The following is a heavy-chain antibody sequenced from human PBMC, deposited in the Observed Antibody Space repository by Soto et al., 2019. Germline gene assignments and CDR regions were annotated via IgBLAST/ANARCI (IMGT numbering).Heavy chain of an antibody. Sequence: EMQLVGSGGGLVKPGGSLRLSCAASGFTFSTAWMSWVRQAPGKGLEWVGRIRTKTDGGTTDYTAAVEGRFTISRDDPNNTVYLQMSSLKTEDTAVYYCTKGLSSADWGQGTLVTVSS. J-gene: IGHJ4*02. D-gene: IGHD6-19*01. V-gene: IGHV3-15*07. CDR2: IRTKTDGGTT. CDR3: TKGLSSAD. CDR1: GFTFSTAW.